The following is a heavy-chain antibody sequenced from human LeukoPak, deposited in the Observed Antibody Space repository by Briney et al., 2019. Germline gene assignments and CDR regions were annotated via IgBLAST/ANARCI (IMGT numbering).Heavy chain of an antibody. CDR2: IYSGGTI. CDR3: AREDQAAVSEVGFDY. D-gene: IGHD2-15*01. Sequence: GGSLRLSCAVSGFTVSGNYMSWVRQAPGKGLEWVSLIYSGGTIYYADSVKGRFTISRDNAKNSLYLQMNSLRAEDTAVYYCAREDQAAVSEVGFDYWGQGTLVTVSS. J-gene: IGHJ4*02. V-gene: IGHV3-53*01. CDR1: GFTVSGNY.